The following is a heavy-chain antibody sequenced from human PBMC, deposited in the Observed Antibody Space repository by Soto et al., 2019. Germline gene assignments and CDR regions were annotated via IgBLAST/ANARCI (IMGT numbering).Heavy chain of an antibody. D-gene: IGHD6-13*01. CDR1: GDSLTNNHW. CDR2: IWHTGRP. Sequence: QLQLRESGPGLVQPSGTLSLTCDVSGDSLTNNHWWSWVRQAPGKGLDWIGEIWHTGRPNYNPSLRSRVAISIDKSKNQFSLKLSSLTAADTAVYYCVRDSRTGCSSINGYMHWGQGTLVTVSS. CDR3: VRDSRTGCSSINGYMH. J-gene: IGHJ4*02. V-gene: IGHV4-4*02.